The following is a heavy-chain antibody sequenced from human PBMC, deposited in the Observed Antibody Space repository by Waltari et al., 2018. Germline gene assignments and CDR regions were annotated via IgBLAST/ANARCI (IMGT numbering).Heavy chain of an antibody. J-gene: IGHJ4*02. CDR3: ARALDYFRRENYFDY. CDR1: GDTFTTYG. V-gene: IGHV1-69*13. D-gene: IGHD4-17*01. CDR2: IMPLFGTS. Sequence: QAQLVQSGAEVKKPGSSVRVSCRASGDTFTTYGFNWVRQAPGQGLEWVGRIMPLFGTSNYAQKFQDRVTITADKYTSTVYMELNSLRPEDTAVYYCARALDYFRRENYFDYWGQGTPVTVSS.